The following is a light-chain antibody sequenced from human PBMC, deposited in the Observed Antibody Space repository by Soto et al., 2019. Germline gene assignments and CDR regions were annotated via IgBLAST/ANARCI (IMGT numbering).Light chain of an antibody. V-gene: IGKV1-39*01. CDR2: AAS. Sequence: DIQMTQSPSSLSASVGDRLTITCRASQIMSSYLNWYQHKPGKATKRLIYAASSLQSGVPSRFSGSGSGTDFTLTIRSLQPEDLATYYCQQIYSTPTFGQGTKVEIE. CDR1: QIMSSY. J-gene: IGKJ1*01. CDR3: QQIYSTPT.